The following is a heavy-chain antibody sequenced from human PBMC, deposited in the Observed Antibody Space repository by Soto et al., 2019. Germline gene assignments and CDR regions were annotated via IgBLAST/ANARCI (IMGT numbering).Heavy chain of an antibody. D-gene: IGHD2-21*01. CDR1: GYRFVDYY. CDR2: INPKGGDS. Sequence: ASVKVSCKASGYRFVDYYIHWVRQAPGQGLEWMGIINPKGGDSKHAQKFQGRVTMTMDTSTSTVYMELRSLTSEDTAVYYCAGVHCGGDCRPGECFYYYGMDVCGQGNTVPVSS. CDR3: AGVHCGGDCRPGECFYYYGMDV. V-gene: IGHV1-46*01. J-gene: IGHJ6*02.